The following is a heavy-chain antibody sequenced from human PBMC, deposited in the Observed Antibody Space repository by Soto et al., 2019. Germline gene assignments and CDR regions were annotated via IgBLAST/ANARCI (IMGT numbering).Heavy chain of an antibody. J-gene: IGHJ5*02. V-gene: IGHV4-61*08. CDR1: GGSISSGDYY. CDR2: FFYSGST. CDR3: ARSVFP. Sequence: SETLSLTCSVSGGSISSGDYYWNWIRQPPGKGLEWIGYFFYSGSTNYNPSLKIRVTISVDTSKNQFSLKLNSVTAADTAVYYCARSVFPWGQGTLVTVSS.